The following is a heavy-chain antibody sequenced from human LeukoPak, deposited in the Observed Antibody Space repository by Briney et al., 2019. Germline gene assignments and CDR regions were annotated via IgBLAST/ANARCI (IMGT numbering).Heavy chain of an antibody. CDR1: GGSFSGYY. Sequence: TSETLSLTCAVYGGSFSGYYWGWIRQPPGKGLEWIGEINHSGSTNYNPSLKSRVTISVDTSKNQFSLKLSSVTAADTAVYYCARGVRRGYDYVWGSYRYPPYFFDYWGQGTLVTVSS. CDR2: INHSGST. J-gene: IGHJ4*02. V-gene: IGHV4-34*01. CDR3: ARGVRRGYDYVWGSYRYPPYFFDY. D-gene: IGHD3-16*02.